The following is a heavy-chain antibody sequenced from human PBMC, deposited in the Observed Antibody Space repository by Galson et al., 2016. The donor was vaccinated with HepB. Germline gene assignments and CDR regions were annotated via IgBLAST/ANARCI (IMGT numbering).Heavy chain of an antibody. J-gene: IGHJ4*02. V-gene: IGHV3-23*01. D-gene: IGHD4-17*01. CDR1: GFTFSSYA. Sequence: SPRLSCAPSGFTFSSYAMVWVRQAPGKGMEWISAISGSDGRTYYADSVKGRFTIPRDNSKHTLFLQMNSLRDEDTAVYFCARAAGDYGNDGFPNFDYWGQGTLVTVSS. CDR3: ARAAGDYGNDGFPNFDY. CDR2: ISGSDGRT.